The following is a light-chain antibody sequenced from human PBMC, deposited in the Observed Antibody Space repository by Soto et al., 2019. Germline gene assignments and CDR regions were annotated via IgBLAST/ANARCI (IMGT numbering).Light chain of an antibody. CDR2: DAS. J-gene: IGKJ4*01. CDR3: QQRSNWPELT. Sequence: EIVLTQSPATLSLSPGKRATLSCRASQSVSSYLAWYQQKPGQAPRLLIYDASNRATGIPARFSGSGSGTDFTLTISSLEPEDFAVYYCQQRSNWPELTFGGGTKLEIK. V-gene: IGKV3-11*01. CDR1: QSVSSY.